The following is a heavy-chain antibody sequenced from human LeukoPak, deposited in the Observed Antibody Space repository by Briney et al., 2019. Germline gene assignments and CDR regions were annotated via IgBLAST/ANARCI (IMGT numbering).Heavy chain of an antibody. V-gene: IGHV4-4*09. CDR2: IYTSGST. Sequence: SETLSLTCTVSGGSISSYYWSWIRQPPGKGLEWIGYIYTSGSTNYNPSLKSRVTISVDTSKNQFSLKLSSVTAADTAVYYCAGSRRDSSSFGRAPFDYWGQGTLVTVSS. CDR1: GGSISSYY. CDR3: AGSRRDSSSFGRAPFDY. D-gene: IGHD6-6*01. J-gene: IGHJ4*02.